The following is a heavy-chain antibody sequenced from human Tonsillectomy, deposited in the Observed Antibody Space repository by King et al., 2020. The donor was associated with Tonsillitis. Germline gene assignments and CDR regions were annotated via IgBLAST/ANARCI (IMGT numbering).Heavy chain of an antibody. Sequence: QLQESGPGAVKPSETLSLTCTVSGGSISSSDHYWAWIRQPPGKGLEWIGYMYYSGTIFYNPSLKSRITISGGTSENRFSLKLSSGAAADTAVYFCARSVSGSFDYWGQGALVTVSS. CDR2: MYYSGTI. J-gene: IGHJ4*02. CDR1: GGSISSSDHY. D-gene: IGHD1-26*01. CDR3: ARSVSGSFDY. V-gene: IGHV4-39*01.